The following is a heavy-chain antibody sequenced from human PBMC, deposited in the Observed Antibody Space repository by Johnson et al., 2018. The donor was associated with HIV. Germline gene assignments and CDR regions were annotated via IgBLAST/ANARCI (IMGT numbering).Heavy chain of an antibody. CDR2: ISYDGSNK. CDR3: AKKMARDIGDGFDV. J-gene: IGHJ3*01. CDR1: GFTFSSYG. V-gene: IGHV3-30*18. Sequence: QVQLVESGGGVVQPGRSLRLSCAASGFTFSSYGMHWVRQAPGKGLEWVAVISYDGSNKYYADSVKGRFTISRDNSKNTLYVQMNSLRAEDTAIYYCAKKMARDIGDGFDVWGQGTMVTVSS. D-gene: IGHD2-15*01.